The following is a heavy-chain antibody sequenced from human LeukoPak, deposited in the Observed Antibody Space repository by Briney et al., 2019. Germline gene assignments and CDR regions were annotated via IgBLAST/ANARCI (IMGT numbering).Heavy chain of an antibody. D-gene: IGHD3-22*01. CDR3: AKARLTYCDSSGYSQGFFYFDY. Sequence: GGSLRLSCAASGFTFSSYAMSWVRQAPGKGLEWVSAISGSGGSTYYADSVKGRFTISRDNPKNTLYLQMNSLRAEDTAVYYCAKARLTYCDSSGYSQGFFYFDYWGQGTLVTVSS. CDR1: GFTFSSYA. CDR2: ISGSGGST. V-gene: IGHV3-23*01. J-gene: IGHJ4*02.